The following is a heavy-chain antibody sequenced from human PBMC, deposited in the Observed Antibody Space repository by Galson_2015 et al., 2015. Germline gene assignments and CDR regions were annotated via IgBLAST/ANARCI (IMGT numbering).Heavy chain of an antibody. CDR3: ARHTSYYDSSGYWVLDY. CDR1: GYSFTSYW. V-gene: IGHV5-51*01. D-gene: IGHD3-22*01. CDR2: IYPGDSDT. J-gene: IGHJ4*02. Sequence: QSGAEVKKPGESLKISCKGSGYSFTSYWIGWVRQMPGKGLEWMGIIYPGDSDTRYSPSFQGQVTISADKSISTACLQWSSLKASDTAMYYCARHTSYYDSSGYWVLDYWGQGTLVTVSS.